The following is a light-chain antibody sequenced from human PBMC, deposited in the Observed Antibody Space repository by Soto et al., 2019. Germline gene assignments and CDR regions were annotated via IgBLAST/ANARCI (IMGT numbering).Light chain of an antibody. J-gene: IGKJ5*01. CDR3: QQYYSSPVT. Sequence: ILLTHSPDSLAVSLGERATINCKSSRSLLYSFNNKNYLAWYQQRPGQPPKLFISWASTRESGVPDRFSGSGSGTDFTLTISGLQVEDVALYYCQQYYSSPVTFGQGTRLEIK. CDR2: WAS. CDR1: RSLLYSFNNKNY. V-gene: IGKV4-1*01.